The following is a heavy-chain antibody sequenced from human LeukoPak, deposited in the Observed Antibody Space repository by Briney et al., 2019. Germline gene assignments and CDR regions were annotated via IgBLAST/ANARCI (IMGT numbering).Heavy chain of an antibody. Sequence: GGSLRLSCAASGLTFSSYAMHWVRQAPGKGLEWVAVISYDGSNKYYADSVKGRFTISRDNSKNTLYLQMNSLRAEDTAVYYCARDYPGSRIITAAISCWFDPWGQGTLVTVSS. CDR1: GLTFSSYA. V-gene: IGHV3-30*01. D-gene: IGHD2-2*01. CDR3: ARDYPGSRIITAAISCWFDP. J-gene: IGHJ5*02. CDR2: ISYDGSNK.